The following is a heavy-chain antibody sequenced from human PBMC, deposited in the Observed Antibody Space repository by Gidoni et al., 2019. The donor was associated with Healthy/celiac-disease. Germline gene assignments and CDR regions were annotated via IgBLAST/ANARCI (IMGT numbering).Heavy chain of an antibody. Sequence: EMLLVQSGAEVNKPGQSLKIPCRGSGYSFTSYCTGRVRQMPGKGLEWMGIIYPGDSDTRYSPSFQGQVTISADKSISTAYLQWSSLKASDTAMYYCARPEASTGFDYWGQGTLVTVSS. CDR1: GYSFTSYC. D-gene: IGHD1-1*01. V-gene: IGHV5-51*01. CDR2: IYPGDSDT. J-gene: IGHJ4*02. CDR3: ARPEASTGFDY.